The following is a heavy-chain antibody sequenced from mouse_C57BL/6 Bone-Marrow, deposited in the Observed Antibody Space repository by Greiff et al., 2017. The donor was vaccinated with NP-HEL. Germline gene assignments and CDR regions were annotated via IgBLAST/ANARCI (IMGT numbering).Heavy chain of an antibody. Sequence: EVKLMESGPELVKPGASVKISCKASGYSFTDYNMNWVKQSHGKSLEWIGVINPHYGPTSSNQKFKGKATLTVDQSSSTAYMQLNSLTSEDSAVDYWSRARESSGSFAYWGKGTLVTVSA. CDR2: INPHYGPT. V-gene: IGHV1-39*01. CDR3: SRARESSGSFAY. D-gene: IGHD3-2*02. CDR1: GYSFTDYN. J-gene: IGHJ3*01.